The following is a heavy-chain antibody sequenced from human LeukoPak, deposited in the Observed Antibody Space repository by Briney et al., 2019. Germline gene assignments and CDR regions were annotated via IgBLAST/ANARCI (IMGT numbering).Heavy chain of an antibody. CDR3: ARTPSPPIWSGYWFYFDY. Sequence: SQTLSLTCTVSGGSISSGSYYWSWIRQPAEKGLEWIGRIYTSGSTNYNPSLKSRVTISVDTSKNQFSLKLSSVTAADTAVYYCARTPSPPIWSGYWFYFDYWGQGTLVTVSS. CDR2: IYTSGST. J-gene: IGHJ4*02. V-gene: IGHV4-61*02. CDR1: GGSISSGSYY. D-gene: IGHD3-3*01.